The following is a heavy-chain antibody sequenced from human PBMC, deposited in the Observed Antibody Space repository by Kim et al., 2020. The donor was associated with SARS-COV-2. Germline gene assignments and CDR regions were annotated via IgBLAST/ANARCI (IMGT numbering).Heavy chain of an antibody. D-gene: IGHD3-22*01. V-gene: IGHV4-39*01. CDR3: ASLYYYDSSGYSSYYYYGMDV. CDR2: IYYSGST. Sequence: SETLSLTCTVSGGSISSSSYYWGWIRQPPGKGLEWIGSIYYSGSTYYNPSLKSRVTISVDTSKIQFSLKLSSVTAADTAVYYCASLYYYDSSGYSSYYYYGMDVWGQGTTVTVSS. J-gene: IGHJ6*02. CDR1: GGSISSSSYY.